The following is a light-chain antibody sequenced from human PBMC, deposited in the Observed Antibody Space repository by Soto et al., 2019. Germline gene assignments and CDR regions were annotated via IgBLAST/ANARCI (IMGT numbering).Light chain of an antibody. Sequence: DIQMTQSPSTLSASVGDRVTITCRASQSISSWLAWYQQKPGKAPKLLIYDASSLESGVPSRFSGSGSGTEFTLTISSLRPDDFATYYRQQYNSYPWTFGQGTKVDIK. V-gene: IGKV1-5*01. J-gene: IGKJ1*01. CDR2: DAS. CDR3: QQYNSYPWT. CDR1: QSISSW.